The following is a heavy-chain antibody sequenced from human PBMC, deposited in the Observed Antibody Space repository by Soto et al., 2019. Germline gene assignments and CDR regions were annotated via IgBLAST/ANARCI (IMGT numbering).Heavy chain of an antibody. V-gene: IGHV3-72*01. Sequence: PGGSLSLSCAASGFTFSDHYMDWVRQAPGKVLEWVGRSKNKADSYTTEYAASVKGRFTISRDGSKNSLFLQMNSLKTEDTAVYYCTVWGSGNDFGAAWGQGILVTVSS. CDR2: SKNKADSYTT. CDR3: TVWGSGNDFGAA. D-gene: IGHD3-10*01. J-gene: IGHJ4*02. CDR1: GFTFSDHY.